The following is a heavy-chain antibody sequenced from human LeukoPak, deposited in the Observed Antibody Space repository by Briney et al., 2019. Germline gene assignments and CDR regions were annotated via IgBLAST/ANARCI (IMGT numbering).Heavy chain of an antibody. D-gene: IGHD3-9*01. J-gene: IGHJ5*02. CDR1: GYTFTIYG. Sequence: ASVTVSFKASGYTFTIYGISWVRQAPGQGLEWMGWISAYNGNTNYAQKLQGRVTMTTDTSTSTAYMELRSLRSDDTAVYYCARGRNYNILTGFPRGHNWFDPWGQGTLVTVSS. CDR3: ARGRNYNILTGFPRGHNWFDP. CDR2: ISAYNGNT. V-gene: IGHV1-18*01.